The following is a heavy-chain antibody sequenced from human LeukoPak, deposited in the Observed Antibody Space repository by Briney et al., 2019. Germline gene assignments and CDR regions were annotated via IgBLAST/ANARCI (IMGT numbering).Heavy chain of an antibody. Sequence: GGSLRLSCAASGFTFNSYAMSWVRQAPGKGLEWVANIKQDGSEKYYVDSVKGRFTISGDNAKNSLYLQMNSLRAEDTAVYYCARDGERPTYYYDSSDYYYYYYGMDVWGQGTTVTVSS. CDR1: GFTFNSYA. J-gene: IGHJ6*02. D-gene: IGHD3-22*01. CDR3: ARDGERPTYYYDSSDYYYYYYGMDV. CDR2: IKQDGSEK. V-gene: IGHV3-7*01.